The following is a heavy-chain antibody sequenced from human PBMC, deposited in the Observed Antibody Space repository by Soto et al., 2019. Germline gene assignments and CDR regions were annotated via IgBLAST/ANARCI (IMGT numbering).Heavy chain of an antibody. V-gene: IGHV3-66*01. CDR3: ARGGCTNGVCYGGSYYYYYMDV. CDR2: IYSGGST. Sequence: GGSLRLSCAASGFTVSSNYMSWVRQAPGKGLEWVSVIYSGGSTYYADSVKGRFTISRDNSKNTLYLQMNSLRAEDTAVYYCARGGCTNGVCYGGSYYYYYMDVWGKGTTVTVSS. D-gene: IGHD2-8*01. CDR1: GFTVSSNY. J-gene: IGHJ6*03.